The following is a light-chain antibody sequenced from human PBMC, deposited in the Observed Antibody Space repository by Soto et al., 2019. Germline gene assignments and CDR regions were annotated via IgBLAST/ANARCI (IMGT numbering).Light chain of an antibody. CDR3: LLSYCGALGV. J-gene: IGLJ2*01. CDR1: TGAVTSGRF. CDR2: STS. Sequence: QAVVTQEPSLTLSPGGTVTLTCASSTGAVTSGRFPNWVQQKPGQVPKSLIYSTSDKLSWTPARFSGSLLGGKAALTLSSVQPEDEAEYYCLLSYCGALGVFGGGTKVTGL. V-gene: IGLV7-43*01.